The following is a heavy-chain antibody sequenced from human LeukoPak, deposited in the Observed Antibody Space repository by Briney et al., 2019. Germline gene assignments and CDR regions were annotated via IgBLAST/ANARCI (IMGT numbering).Heavy chain of an antibody. J-gene: IGHJ4*02. Sequence: GGSLRLSCAVSGFTFNIYAMSWVRQAPGKGLEWVSLISANGGSTYYADAVKGRFTISRDNSKNTMYLQMNSLRAEDTAIYYCAKHLYSSSNDYWGQGNLVSVYS. V-gene: IGHV3-23*01. CDR2: ISANGGST. CDR1: GFTFNIYA. CDR3: AKHLYSSSNDY. D-gene: IGHD6-13*01.